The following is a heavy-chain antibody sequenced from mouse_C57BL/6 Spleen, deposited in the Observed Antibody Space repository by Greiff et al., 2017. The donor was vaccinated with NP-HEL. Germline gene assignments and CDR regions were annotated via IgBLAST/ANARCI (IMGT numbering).Heavy chain of an antibody. Sequence: QVQLQQSGPELVKPGASVKISCKASGYAFSSSWMNWVKQRPGKGLEWIGRIYPGDGDTNYNGKFKGKATLTADKSSSTAYMQLSSLTSEDSAVYFCAILRRGSPYYFDYWGQGTTLTVSS. CDR1: GYAFSSSW. V-gene: IGHV1-82*01. CDR2: IYPGDGDT. J-gene: IGHJ2*01. CDR3: AILRRGSPYYFDY.